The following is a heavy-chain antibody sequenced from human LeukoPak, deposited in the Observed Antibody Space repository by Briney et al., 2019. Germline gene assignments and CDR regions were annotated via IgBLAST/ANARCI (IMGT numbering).Heavy chain of an antibody. CDR3: ASCSSTSYSPYYYYYGMDV. D-gene: IGHD2-2*01. Sequence: SETLSLTCTVSGGSISSGSYYWSWIRQPAGTGLEWIGRIYTSGSTNYNPSLKSRVTISVDTSKNQFSLKLSSVTAADTAVYYCASCSSTSYSPYYYYYGMDVWGQGTTVTVSS. J-gene: IGHJ6*02. V-gene: IGHV4-61*02. CDR1: GGSISSGSYY. CDR2: IYTSGST.